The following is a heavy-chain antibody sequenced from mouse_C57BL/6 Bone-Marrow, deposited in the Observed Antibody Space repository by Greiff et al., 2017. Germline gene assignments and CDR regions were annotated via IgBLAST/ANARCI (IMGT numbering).Heavy chain of an antibody. CDR1: GFSSNTYA. Sequence: EVNVVESGGGLVQPKGSLKLSCAASGFSSNTYAMNWVRQAPGKGLEWVARIRSKSNNYATYYADSVKDRFTISRDDSESMLYLQMNNLKTEDTAMYYCVRDSNYWFAYWGQGTLVTVSA. CDR3: VRDSNYWFAY. D-gene: IGHD2-5*01. V-gene: IGHV10-1*01. CDR2: IRSKSNNYAT. J-gene: IGHJ3*01.